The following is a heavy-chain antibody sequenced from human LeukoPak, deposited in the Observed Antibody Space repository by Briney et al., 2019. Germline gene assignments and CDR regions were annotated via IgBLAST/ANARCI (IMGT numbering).Heavy chain of an antibody. V-gene: IGHV4-59*01. J-gene: IGHJ6*02. CDR1: GGSISHYY. CDR3: AREDPQTTVPEGMDV. Sequence: PSETLSLTCTVSGGSISHYYWSWIRQSPGRGLEWIGYIYYSGTTNYNLSLMSRVTISVDTTRNQFSLQLRSVTAADTAVYYCAREDPQTTVPEGMDVWGQGTTVIVSS. D-gene: IGHD4-17*01. CDR2: IYYSGTT.